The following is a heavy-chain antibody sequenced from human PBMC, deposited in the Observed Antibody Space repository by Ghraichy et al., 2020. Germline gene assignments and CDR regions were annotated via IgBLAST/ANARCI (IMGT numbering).Heavy chain of an antibody. V-gene: IGHV3-23*01. CDR3: AKGAYSNNYYYGMDV. CDR2: ISGSGATT. Sequence: GGSLRLSCAASGLTFGNYAMSWVRQAPGKGLEWISSISGSGATTYHADSVKGRLTISRDNSKNTLYPQMNSLRAEDTAVYYCAKGAYSNNYYYGMDVWGQGTTVTVSS. CDR1: GLTFGNYA. J-gene: IGHJ6*02. D-gene: IGHD4-11*01.